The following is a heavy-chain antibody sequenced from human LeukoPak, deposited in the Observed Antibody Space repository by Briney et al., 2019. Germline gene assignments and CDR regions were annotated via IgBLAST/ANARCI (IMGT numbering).Heavy chain of an antibody. Sequence: GGSLRLSCAASGFTFSDYYMSWIRQAPGKGLEWVSYISSSASTIYYADSVKGRFTISRDNAKNSLYLQMNSLRAEDTAVYYCARDRARGVGKSSWFDPWGQGTLVTVSS. J-gene: IGHJ5*02. CDR3: ARDRARGVGKSSWFDP. V-gene: IGHV3-11*04. D-gene: IGHD3-10*01. CDR2: ISSSASTI. CDR1: GFTFSDYY.